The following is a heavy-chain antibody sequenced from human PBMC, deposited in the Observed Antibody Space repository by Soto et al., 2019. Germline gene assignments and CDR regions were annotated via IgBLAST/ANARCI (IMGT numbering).Heavy chain of an antibody. Sequence: QVQLQESGPGLVKPSGTLSLTCAVSGGSISSSNWWSWVRQPPGKGLEWIGEIYHSGSTNYNPSLKGRVTISVDKSKNQVSLKLSSVTAADTAVYYCARGRRPPYYYSYGMDVWGQGTTVTVSS. CDR1: GGSISSSNW. V-gene: IGHV4-4*02. J-gene: IGHJ6*02. CDR2: IYHSGST. CDR3: ARGRRPPYYYSYGMDV.